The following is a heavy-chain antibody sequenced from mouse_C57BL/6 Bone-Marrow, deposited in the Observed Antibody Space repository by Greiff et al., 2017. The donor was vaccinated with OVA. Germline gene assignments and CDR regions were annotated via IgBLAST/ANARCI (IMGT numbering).Heavy chain of an antibody. V-gene: IGHV1-15*01. D-gene: IGHD2-2*01. CDR2: IDPETGGT. CDR3: TTFGVNYYAMDY. CDR1: GYTFTDYE. J-gene: IGHJ4*01. Sequence: QVQLQQSGAELVRPGASVTLSCKASGYTFTDYEMHWVKQTPVHGLEWIGAIDPETGGTAYNQKFKGKAILTVDKSSSTACMELRNLASEDSAVYYCTTFGVNYYAMDYWGQGTSVTVSS.